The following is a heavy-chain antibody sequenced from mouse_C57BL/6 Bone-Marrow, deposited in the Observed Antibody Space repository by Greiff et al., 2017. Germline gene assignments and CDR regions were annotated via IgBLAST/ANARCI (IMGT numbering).Heavy chain of an antibody. CDR2: IDPSASYT. D-gene: IGHD1-1*02. CDR1: GYTFTSYW. V-gene: IGHV1-69*01. J-gene: IGHJ4*01. CDR3: AILSMDY. Sequence: QVQLKQPGAELVMPGASVKLSCKASGYTFTSYWMHWVKQRPGQGLEWIGEIDPSASYTNYNQKFKGKSTLTVDKSSSTAYMQLSSLTSEDSAVYYCAILSMDYWGQGTSVTVSS.